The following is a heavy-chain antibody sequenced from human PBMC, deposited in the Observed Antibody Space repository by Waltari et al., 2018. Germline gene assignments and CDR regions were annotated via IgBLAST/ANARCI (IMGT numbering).Heavy chain of an antibody. V-gene: IGHV3-48*02. CDR1: GFSFSTYS. CDR3: ATAARRRDVGDLS. CDR2: IIPTSSTI. D-gene: IGHD3-16*02. J-gene: IGHJ4*02. Sequence: VQLVEAGGSLVQPGGSLRLSCGASGFSFSTYSMNWVRQAPGKGLGWVSYIIPTSSTIYYADSVKGRFTISRDNGKDSLHLQMNSLRDEDTAVYYCATAARRRDVGDLSWGQGTLVTVSA.